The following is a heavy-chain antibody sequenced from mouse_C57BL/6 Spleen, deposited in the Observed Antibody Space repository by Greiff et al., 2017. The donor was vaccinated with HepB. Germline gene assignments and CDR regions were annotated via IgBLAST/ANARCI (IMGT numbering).Heavy chain of an antibody. CDR3: AREGYYGYDVDY. D-gene: IGHD2-2*01. V-gene: IGHV1-50*01. Sequence: VQLQQPGAELVKPGASVKLSCKASGYTFTSYWMQWVKQRPGQGLEWIGEIDPSDSYTNYNQKFKGKATLTVDTSSSTAYMQLSSLTSEDSAVYYCAREGYYGYDVDYWGQGTTLTVSS. CDR1: GYTFTSYW. J-gene: IGHJ2*01. CDR2: IDPSDSYT.